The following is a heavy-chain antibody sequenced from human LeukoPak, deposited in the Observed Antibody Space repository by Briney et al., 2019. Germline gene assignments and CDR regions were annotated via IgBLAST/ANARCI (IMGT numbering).Heavy chain of an antibody. CDR2: IYYSGST. J-gene: IGHJ3*02. V-gene: IGHV4-61*08. Sequence: SETLSLTCTVSGGSISSGGYYWSWIRQHPGKGLEWIGYIYYSGSTNYNPSLKSRVTISVDTSKNQFSLKLSSVTAADTAVYYCARQDTAMVEGAFDIWGQGTMVTVSS. CDR1: GGSISSGGYY. CDR3: ARQDTAMVEGAFDI. D-gene: IGHD5-18*01.